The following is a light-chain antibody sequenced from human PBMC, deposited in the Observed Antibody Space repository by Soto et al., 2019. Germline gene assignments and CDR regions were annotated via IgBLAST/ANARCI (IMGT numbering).Light chain of an antibody. CDR3: LQHNRYPYT. CDR1: QDISRF. V-gene: IGKV1-17*03. J-gene: IGKJ2*01. Sequence: DVQMTQSPSAMSASVGDRVTITCRASQDISRFVAWFQQKPGKAPERLIYDTSTLQVGVPSRFSGGGSGTELTLAISGLQPEDFATYYCLQHNRYPYTFGQGTKV. CDR2: DTS.